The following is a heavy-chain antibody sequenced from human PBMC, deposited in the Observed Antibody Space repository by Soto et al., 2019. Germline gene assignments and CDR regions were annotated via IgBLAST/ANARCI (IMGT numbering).Heavy chain of an antibody. D-gene: IGHD1-26*01. CDR1: GGSINNYY. V-gene: IGHV4-59*01. CDR3: ARRYGGNFDF. J-gene: IGHJ4*02. CDR2: IYYSGST. Sequence: SETLSLTCTVSGGSINNYYWSWIRQPPGKGLEWIGYIYYSGSTNYNPSLKSRVTISVDTSKNQFSLKLSSVTAADTAVYYCARRYGGNFDFWGQGTLVTVSS.